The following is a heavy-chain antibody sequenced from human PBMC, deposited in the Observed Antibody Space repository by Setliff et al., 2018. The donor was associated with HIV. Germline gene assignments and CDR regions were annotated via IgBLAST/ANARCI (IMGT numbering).Heavy chain of an antibody. CDR3: ARVKSIKTTMVRLWPRFDL. D-gene: IGHD3-10*01. CDR2: IDDSGSI. Sequence: PSETLSLTCAVYTESLTRYDWAWIRQSPEKGLEWIGEIDDSGSIIYNPSLQSRVTMSVDTSKNQFSLKERSLTAADTGLYYCARVKSIKTTMVRLWPRFDLWGQGTQVTVSS. V-gene: IGHV4-34*01. J-gene: IGHJ5*02. CDR1: TESLTRYD.